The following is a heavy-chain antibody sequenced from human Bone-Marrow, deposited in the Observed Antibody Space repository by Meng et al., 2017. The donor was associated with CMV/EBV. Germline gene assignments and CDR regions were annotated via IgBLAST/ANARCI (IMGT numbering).Heavy chain of an antibody. Sequence: ASVKVSCKASGYRLTSYGINWVRQAPGQGLEWMGIINPSAGSTRYAPNFQGRVSMTSDTSTSTAYLELSSLISEDTAVYYCARPRYCSGTSCEDTFDIWGQGTMVTVSS. D-gene: IGHD2-2*01. CDR1: GYRLTSYG. J-gene: IGHJ3*02. CDR2: INPSAGST. CDR3: ARPRYCSGTSCEDTFDI. V-gene: IGHV1-46*01.